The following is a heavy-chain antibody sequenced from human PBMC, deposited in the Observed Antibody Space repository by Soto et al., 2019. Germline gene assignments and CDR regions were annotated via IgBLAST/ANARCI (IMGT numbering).Heavy chain of an antibody. CDR2: VYHNGNA. CDR1: GGSISTPGYS. J-gene: IGHJ6*02. V-gene: IGHV4-30-2*06. CDR3: AARPYYYYGLDV. D-gene: IGHD3-10*01. Sequence: SETLSLTCTVSGGSISTPGYSWSWIRQSPGKAQEWIGYVYHNGNAYPKPSLKSRVTISLDGDKNQFYLKMTSITAADTGLYSCAARPYYYYGLDVWGQGTTVTVSS.